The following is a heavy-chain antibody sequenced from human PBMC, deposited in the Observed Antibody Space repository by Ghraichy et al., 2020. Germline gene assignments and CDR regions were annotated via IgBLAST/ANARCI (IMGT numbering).Heavy chain of an antibody. J-gene: IGHJ5*02. V-gene: IGHV3-74*01. CDR2: ISTDGGRT. D-gene: IGHD2-2*01. CDR3: ARDPYCSSTNCYAGSWFDP. Sequence: GGSLRLSCAASGFTFSSYWMHWVRQAPGKGLVWVSSISTDGGRTSYADSVKGRFTISRDNAKNTLYLQMNSLRAEDTAVYYCARDPYCSSTNCYAGSWFDPWGLGTLVTVSS. CDR1: GFTFSSYW.